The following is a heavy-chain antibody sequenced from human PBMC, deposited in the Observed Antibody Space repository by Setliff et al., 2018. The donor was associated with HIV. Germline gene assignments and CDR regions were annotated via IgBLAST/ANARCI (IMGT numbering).Heavy chain of an antibody. Sequence: PGESLKISCKGSGYSFINYWIGWARQVPGKGLEWMGIIYPGDSDTRYSPSFQGQVNISADKSISTAYLQWSSLKASDSAIYYCATHTLNNAFDIWGLGTMVTVSS. V-gene: IGHV5-51*01. CDR3: ATHTLNNAFDI. CDR2: IYPGDSDT. J-gene: IGHJ3*02. CDR1: GYSFINYW.